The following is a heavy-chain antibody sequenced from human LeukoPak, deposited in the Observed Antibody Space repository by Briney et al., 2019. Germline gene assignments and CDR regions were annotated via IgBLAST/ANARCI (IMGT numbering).Heavy chain of an antibody. J-gene: IGHJ4*02. D-gene: IGHD6-19*01. V-gene: IGHV3-7*04. Sequence: GGSLRLSCAASGFTFSSYWMSWVRQAPGKGLEGVANIKHDGNDKNYVDSVKGRFTISRDNAKNSVYLQMNSLRAEDTAVYYCARDIAMDGDDYWGQGTLVTVSS. CDR3: ARDIAMDGDDY. CDR1: GFTFSSYW. CDR2: IKHDGNDK.